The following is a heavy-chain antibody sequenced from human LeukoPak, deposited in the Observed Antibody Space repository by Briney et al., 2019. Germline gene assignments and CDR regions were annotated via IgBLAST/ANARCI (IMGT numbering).Heavy chain of an antibody. CDR1: GGTFSSYA. V-gene: IGHV1-69*13. Sequence: GASVKVSCKASGGTFSSYAISWVRQAPGQGLEWMGGIIPIFGTANYAQKFQGRVTITADESTSTAYMELSSLRSEDTAVYYCASLTHDAFDIWGQGTMVTVSS. CDR3: ASLTHDAFDI. CDR2: IIPIFGTA. J-gene: IGHJ3*02.